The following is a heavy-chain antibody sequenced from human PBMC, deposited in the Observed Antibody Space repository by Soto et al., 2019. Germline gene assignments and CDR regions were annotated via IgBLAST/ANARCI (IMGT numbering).Heavy chain of an antibody. V-gene: IGHV3-15*07. Sequence: GGSLRLSCAASGFTFSNAWMNWVRQAPGKGLEWVGRIKSKTDGGTTDYAAPVKGRFTISREDSKNTLYLQMNSLKTEDTAVYYCTTDQPKIRGGTVTTHTIYYYYYGMDVWGQGTTVTVSS. CDR1: GFTFSNAW. CDR3: TTDQPKIRGGTVTTHTIYYYYYGMDV. CDR2: IKSKTDGGTT. D-gene: IGHD4-4*01. J-gene: IGHJ6*02.